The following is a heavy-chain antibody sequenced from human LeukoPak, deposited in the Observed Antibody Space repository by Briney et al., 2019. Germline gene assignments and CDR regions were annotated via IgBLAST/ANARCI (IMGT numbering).Heavy chain of an antibody. CDR2: ISSSSSYI. CDR3: ARGESSAPSYFDY. CDR1: GFTFSNSW. V-gene: IGHV3-21*01. J-gene: IGHJ4*02. D-gene: IGHD6-6*01. Sequence: GGSLRLSCAASGFTFSNSWMSWLRQAPGKGLEWVSSISSSSSYIYYADSVKGRFTISRDNAKNSLYLQMNSLRAEDTAVYYCARGESSAPSYFDYWGQGTLVTVSS.